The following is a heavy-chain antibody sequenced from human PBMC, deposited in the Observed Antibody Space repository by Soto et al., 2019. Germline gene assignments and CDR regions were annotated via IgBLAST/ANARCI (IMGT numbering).Heavy chain of an antibody. V-gene: IGHV1-69*02. Sequence: SVKVSCKASGGTFSSYTISWVRQAPGQGLEWMGRIIPILGIANYAQKFQGRVTITADKSTSTAYMELSSLRSEDTAVYYCARAPTMGIYFDYWGQGTLVTVSS. D-gene: IGHD3-10*01. CDR1: GGTFSSYT. CDR2: IIPILGIA. CDR3: ARAPTMGIYFDY. J-gene: IGHJ4*02.